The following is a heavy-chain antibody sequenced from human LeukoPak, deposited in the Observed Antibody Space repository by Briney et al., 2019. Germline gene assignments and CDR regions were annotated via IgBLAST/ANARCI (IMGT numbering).Heavy chain of an antibody. J-gene: IGHJ4*02. CDR1: GFSLSTSAVG. CDR3: AHRPSGWYYFDY. V-gene: IGHV2-5*01. Sequence: SGPTLVKPTQTLTLTCTFSGFSLSTSAVGVGWIRQPPGKALEWLALIYWNDDKRYSPSLKSRLTITKDTSKNQVVLTMTNMDPVDTATYYCAHRPSGWYYFDYWGQGTLVTVSS. CDR2: IYWNDDK. D-gene: IGHD6-19*01.